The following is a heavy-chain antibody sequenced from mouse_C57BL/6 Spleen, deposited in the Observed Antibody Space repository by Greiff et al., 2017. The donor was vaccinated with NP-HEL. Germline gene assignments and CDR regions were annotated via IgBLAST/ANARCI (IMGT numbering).Heavy chain of an antibody. CDR3: ARGGGNWAWFAY. D-gene: IGHD4-1*01. J-gene: IGHJ3*01. CDR1: GFTFSSYA. CDR2: ISDGGSYT. Sequence: EVKLVESGGGLVKPGGSLKLSCAASGFTFSSYAMSWVRQTPEKRLEWVATISDGGSYTYYPDNVKGRFTISRDNAKNNLYLQMSHLKSEDTAMYYCARGGGNWAWFAYWGQGTLVTVSA. V-gene: IGHV5-4*03.